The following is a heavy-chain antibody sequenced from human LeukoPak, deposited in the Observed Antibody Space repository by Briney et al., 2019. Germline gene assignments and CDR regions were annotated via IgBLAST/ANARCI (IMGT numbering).Heavy chain of an antibody. CDR1: GYTFTSYG. J-gene: IGHJ4*02. CDR2: ISTYNGNT. Sequence: GASVKVSCRASGYTFTSYGISWVRQAPGQGLEWMGWISTYNGNTNYAQMLQGRITMTTDTSTSTAYMELRSLRSDDTAVYYCARGKPVYFYGPGSYLASPFDSWGQETLVTVSS. V-gene: IGHV1-18*01. D-gene: IGHD3-10*01. CDR3: ARGKPVYFYGPGSYLASPFDS.